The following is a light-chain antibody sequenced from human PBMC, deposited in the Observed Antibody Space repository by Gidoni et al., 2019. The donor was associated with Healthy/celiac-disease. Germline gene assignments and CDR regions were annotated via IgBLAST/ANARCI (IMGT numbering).Light chain of an antibody. Sequence: EIVVTHSTATLSVSPGEGATLTYRSSQSVSSNLACYQQKPGQAPRLLIYGASTRATGIPARFSGSGCGTAFTLTISSLQSEDFVVYYCQQYNNWPPWTFGQGTKLEIK. CDR2: GAS. V-gene: IGKV3-15*01. J-gene: IGKJ2*02. CDR3: QQYNNWPPWT. CDR1: QSVSSN.